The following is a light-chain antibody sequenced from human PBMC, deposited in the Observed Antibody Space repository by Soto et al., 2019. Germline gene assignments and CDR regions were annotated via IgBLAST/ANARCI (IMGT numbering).Light chain of an antibody. CDR1: SSNIGNNY. CDR2: DSN. CDR3: GTWDSSLSVAL. V-gene: IGLV1-51*01. J-gene: IGLJ2*01. Sequence: QSVLTQPPSVSAAPGQKVTISCSGSSSNIGNNYVSWYQQLPGTAPKLLIYDSNKRPSGIPDRFSGSKSGTSATLGITGLQTGDEADYYCGTWDSSLSVALFGGGTKVTVL.